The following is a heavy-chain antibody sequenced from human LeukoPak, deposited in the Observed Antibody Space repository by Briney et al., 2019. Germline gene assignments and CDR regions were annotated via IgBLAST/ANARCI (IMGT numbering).Heavy chain of an antibody. D-gene: IGHD2-2*01. V-gene: IGHV7-4-1*02. CDR1: GYTFTSYA. J-gene: IGHJ6*03. CDR2: IDTNTGNA. Sequence: ASVKVSCKASGYTFTSYAMNWVRQAPGQGLEWMGWIDTNTGNATYAQGFTGRFVFSLDTSVSTAYLQISSLKAEDTAVYYCAKKGYCSSTSCYDGTFYYYYYMDVWGKGTTVTVSS. CDR3: AKKGYCSSTSCYDGTFYYYYYMDV.